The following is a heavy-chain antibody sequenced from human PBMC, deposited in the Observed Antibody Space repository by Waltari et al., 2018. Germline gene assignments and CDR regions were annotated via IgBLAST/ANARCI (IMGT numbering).Heavy chain of an antibody. D-gene: IGHD6-6*01. V-gene: IGHV3-23*01. Sequence: VQLQESGPGLVKPSQTLSLTCTVSGGSISSGDYYWSWIRQPPGKGLEWVSAISGSGGSTYYADSVKGRFTISRDNSKNTLYLQMNSLRAEDTAVYYCISYSSSGLDYWGQGTLVTVSS. CDR1: GGSISSGDYY. J-gene: IGHJ4*02. CDR3: ISYSSSGLDY. CDR2: ISGSGGST.